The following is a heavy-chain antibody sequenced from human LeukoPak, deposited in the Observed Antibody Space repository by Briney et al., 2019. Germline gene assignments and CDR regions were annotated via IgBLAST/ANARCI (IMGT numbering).Heavy chain of an antibody. CDR1: GFTFSDYY. CDR2: ISTRDNTI. CDR3: ARGARWAYYFDY. J-gene: IGHJ4*02. D-gene: IGHD4-23*01. V-gene: IGHV3-11*01. Sequence: SGGSLRLSCTASGFTFSDYYMSWIRQTPGKGLEWLSYISTRDNTIQYADSVKGRFTISRDNANNSVFLQMNNLRAEDSAIYYCARGARWAYYFDYWGQGSLVTVSS.